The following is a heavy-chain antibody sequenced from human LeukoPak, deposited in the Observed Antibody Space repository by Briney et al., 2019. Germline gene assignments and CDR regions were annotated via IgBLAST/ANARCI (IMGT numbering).Heavy chain of an antibody. D-gene: IGHD3-22*01. CDR2: ISYDGSNK. J-gene: IGHJ4*02. Sequence: PGGSLRLSCAASGFTFSSYAMHWVRQAPGKGLEWVAVISYDGSNKYYADSVKGRFTISRDNSKNTLYLQMNSLRAEDTAVYYCARALITMIVAFPFDYWGQGTLVTVSS. CDR3: ARALITMIVAFPFDY. CDR1: GFTFSSYA. V-gene: IGHV3-30*04.